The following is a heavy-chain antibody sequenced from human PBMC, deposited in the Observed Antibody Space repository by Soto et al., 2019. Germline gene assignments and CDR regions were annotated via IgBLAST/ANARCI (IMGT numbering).Heavy chain of an antibody. J-gene: IGHJ5*02. CDR2: MNEDGTTI. CDR1: GFTFMNYW. Sequence: EVQLVESGGGLVQPGGSLRLSCAASGFTFMNYWMHWVRQAPGKGLVWVSRMNEDGTTIDYADSGKGRFTISRDSAKSTLYLQMNSLRAEDPAVYCCAPDLRGLQGSWGLGTLVTVSS. CDR3: APDLRGLQGS. V-gene: IGHV3-74*01.